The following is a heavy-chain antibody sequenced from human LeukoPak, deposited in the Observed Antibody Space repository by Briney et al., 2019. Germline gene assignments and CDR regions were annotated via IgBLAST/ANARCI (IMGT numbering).Heavy chain of an antibody. CDR1: GGSISSYY. CDR2: IYYSGST. V-gene: IGHV4-39*01. J-gene: IGHJ4*02. D-gene: IGHD6-6*01. Sequence: SETLSLTCTVSGGSISSYYWDWIRQPPGKGLEWTGGIYYSGSTYYNPSLKSRVTTSVDTSRNQFSLKLTSVTAADTAVYYCVRHRGSSSEFDFWGQGILVTVSS. CDR3: VRHRGSSSEFDF.